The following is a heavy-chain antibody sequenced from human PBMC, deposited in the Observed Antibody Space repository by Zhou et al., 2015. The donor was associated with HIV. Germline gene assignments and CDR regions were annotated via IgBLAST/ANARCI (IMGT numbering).Heavy chain of an antibody. CDR1: RGTFSTYG. V-gene: IGHV1-69*01. J-gene: IGHJ2*01. D-gene: IGHD7-27*01. CDR2: IIPVLPTP. CDR3: AREGWGSWYFDL. Sequence: QVQLVQSGPEVKKPGSSVKVSCKASRGTFSTYGVSWVRQAPGQGLEWMGGIIPVLPTPSYSQKFQGRATISADDLSNTVYMELSSLRFEDTAVYYCAREGWGSWYFDLWGRGTLVSVSS.